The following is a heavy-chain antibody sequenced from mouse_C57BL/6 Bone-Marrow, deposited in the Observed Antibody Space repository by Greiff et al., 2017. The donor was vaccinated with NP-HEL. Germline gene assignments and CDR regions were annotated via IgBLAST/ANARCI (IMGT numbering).Heavy chain of an antibody. D-gene: IGHD1-1*01. CDR2: IDPSDSYT. CDR1: GYTFTSYW. V-gene: IGHV1-50*01. J-gene: IGHJ1*03. Sequence: VQLQQPGAELVKPGASVKLSCKASGYTFTSYWMQWVKQRPGQGLEWIGEIDPSDSYTNYNQKFTGKATLTVDTSSSTAYMQLSSLTSEDSAVYYCAREGYYYGSSNWYFDVWGTGTTVTVSS. CDR3: AREGYYYGSSNWYFDV.